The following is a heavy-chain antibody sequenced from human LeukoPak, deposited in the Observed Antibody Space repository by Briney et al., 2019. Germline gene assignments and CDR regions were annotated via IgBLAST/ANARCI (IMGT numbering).Heavy chain of an antibody. CDR3: ARDTGEAALDY. J-gene: IGHJ4*02. CDR1: GFTFSSYG. CDR2: IWYDGSNK. V-gene: IGHV3-33*01. Sequence: SGGSLRLPCAASGFTFSSYGMHWVRQAPGKGLEWVAVIWYDGSNKYYADSVKGRFTISRDNSKNTLYLQMNSLRAEDTAVYYCARDTGEAALDYWGQGTLVTVSS. D-gene: IGHD3-16*01.